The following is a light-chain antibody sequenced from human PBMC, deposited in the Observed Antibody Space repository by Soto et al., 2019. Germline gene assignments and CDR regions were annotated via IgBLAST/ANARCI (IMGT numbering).Light chain of an antibody. CDR1: NTDVGGYDR. CDR2: EVS. Sequence: QSVLTQPASVSGSPGQSITISCTGTNTDVGGYDRVSWYQHHPGKAPKLMISEVSNRPSGVSNRFSGSKSGNTASLIISGLQAEDEADYYCCSFTSITTYVFGTGTKVTVL. CDR3: CSFTSITTYV. V-gene: IGLV2-14*01. J-gene: IGLJ1*01.